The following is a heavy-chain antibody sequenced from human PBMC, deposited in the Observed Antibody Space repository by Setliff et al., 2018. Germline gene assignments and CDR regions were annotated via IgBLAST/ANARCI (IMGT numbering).Heavy chain of an antibody. Sequence: GASVKVSCKTSGYKFNDYAISWVRQGPGQGLEWMGWISAYNGNTNYAQKLQGRVTLTTDTSTSAAYMELRTLRSDDTAVYYCAISTLSICSGGSCPNAFDVWGQGTMVTVSS. D-gene: IGHD2-15*01. CDR1: GYKFNDYA. J-gene: IGHJ3*01. CDR3: AISTLSICSGGSCPNAFDV. V-gene: IGHV1-18*01. CDR2: ISAYNGNT.